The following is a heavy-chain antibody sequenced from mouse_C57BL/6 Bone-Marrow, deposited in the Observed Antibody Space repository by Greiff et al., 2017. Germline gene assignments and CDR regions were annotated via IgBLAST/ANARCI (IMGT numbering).Heavy chain of an antibody. J-gene: IGHJ3*01. CDR2: VYPYNGGT. D-gene: IGHD2-4*01. V-gene: IGHV1-36*01. CDR3: ARGVYYDYSWFAY. Sequence: VHVKQSGPVLVKPGPSVKISCKASGFTFTDYYMHWVKQSHGKSLEWIGLVYPYNGGTSYNQKFKGKATLTVDTSYSTAYMDLNSLTSEDSAVYYCARGVYYDYSWFAYWGQVTRVTVSA. CDR1: GFTFTDYY.